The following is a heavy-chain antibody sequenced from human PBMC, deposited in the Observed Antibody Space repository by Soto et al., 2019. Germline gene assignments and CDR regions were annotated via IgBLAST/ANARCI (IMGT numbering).Heavy chain of an antibody. CDR2: LNHSGST. J-gene: IGHJ5*01. Sequence: SETLSLTCAVYGGSFSGYYWSWIRQPPGKGLEWIGELNHSGSTNYNPSLKSRVTISVDTSKNQFSLKLSSVSAADTAVYFCARDRYYDRTGYYDSWGHGTLVTVSS. D-gene: IGHD3-22*01. CDR1: GGSFSGYY. CDR3: ARDRYYDRTGYYDS. V-gene: IGHV4-34*01.